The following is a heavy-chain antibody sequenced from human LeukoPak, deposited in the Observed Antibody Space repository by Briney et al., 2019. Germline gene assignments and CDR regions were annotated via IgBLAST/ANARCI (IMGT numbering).Heavy chain of an antibody. J-gene: IGHJ3*02. CDR3: ARDIQRWLDRDAFDI. Sequence: SETLSLTCTVSGGSISSYYWSWIRQPAGKGLEWIGRIYTSGSTNYNPSLKSRVTMSVDTSKNQFSLKLSSVTAADTAVYYCARDIQRWLDRDAFDIWGQGTMVTVSS. V-gene: IGHV4-4*07. CDR2: IYTSGST. D-gene: IGHD6-19*01. CDR1: GGSISSYY.